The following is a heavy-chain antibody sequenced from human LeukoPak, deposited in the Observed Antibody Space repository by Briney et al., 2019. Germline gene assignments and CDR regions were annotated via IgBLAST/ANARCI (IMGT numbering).Heavy chain of an antibody. CDR3: AKDRSGSYPDYFDY. Sequence: GGSLRLSCAASGFTFSSYGTHWVRQAPGQGLEWVAFIRYDGSNKYYAESVKGRFTISRDNSKNTLYLQMNSLRAEDTAVYYCAKDRSGSYPDYFDYWSQGTLVTVSS. D-gene: IGHD1-26*01. CDR2: IRYDGSNK. V-gene: IGHV3-30*02. J-gene: IGHJ4*02. CDR1: GFTFSSYG.